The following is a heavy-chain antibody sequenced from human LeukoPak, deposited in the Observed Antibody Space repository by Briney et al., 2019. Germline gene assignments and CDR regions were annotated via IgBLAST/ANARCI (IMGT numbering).Heavy chain of an antibody. J-gene: IGHJ4*02. V-gene: IGHV4-4*07. CDR3: ARGPYSGYEWGEFDY. CDR1: GGSITSYY. D-gene: IGHD5-12*01. CDR2: IYTSGST. Sequence: PSETLSLTCTVSGGSITSYYWSWIRQPAGKGLEWIGRIYTSGSTHYNPSLQSRVTLSLDTSKNQFSLKLSSVTAADTAVYYCARGPYSGYEWGEFDYWGQGTLVTVSS.